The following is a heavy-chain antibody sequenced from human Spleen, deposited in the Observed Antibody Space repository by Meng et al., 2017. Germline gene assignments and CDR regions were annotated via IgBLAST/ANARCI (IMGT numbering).Heavy chain of an antibody. D-gene: IGHD1-1*01. CDR2: ISSSSTYI. V-gene: IGHV3-21*02. J-gene: IGHJ1*01. CDR1: GFTFSSYA. Sequence: VQLGEPGGGLFKPGGTLRLSCAASGFTFSSYAMNWGRQAPGKGLEWVSCISSSSTYIYYADSVKGRFTISRDNAKNSLYLQMNSLRAEDTAVYYCTNDRLNHWGQGTLVTVSS. CDR3: TNDRLNH.